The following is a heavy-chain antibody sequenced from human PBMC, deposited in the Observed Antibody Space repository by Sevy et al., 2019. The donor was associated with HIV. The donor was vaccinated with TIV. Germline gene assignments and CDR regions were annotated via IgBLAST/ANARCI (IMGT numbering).Heavy chain of an antibody. CDR1: GFTFSFYT. Sequence: GGSLRLSCVASGFTFSFYTMHWVRQAPGKGLEWVAAVSYDGRNKYYADSVKGRFAISRDNSNNTPFLQMNSLRGDDTAVYYCAREVGVVGPEEFDYWGQGTLVTVSS. V-gene: IGHV3-30*09. D-gene: IGHD3-3*01. J-gene: IGHJ4*02. CDR3: AREVGVVGPEEFDY. CDR2: VSYDGRNK.